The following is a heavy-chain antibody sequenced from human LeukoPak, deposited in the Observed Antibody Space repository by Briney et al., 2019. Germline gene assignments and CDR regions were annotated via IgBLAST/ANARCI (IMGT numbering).Heavy chain of an antibody. J-gene: IGHJ4*02. CDR1: GVTFSNVW. CDR2: IKRKTDGGTT. V-gene: IGHV3-15*01. CDR3: TTRDYYDSSGYGNFDY. D-gene: IGHD3-22*01. Sequence: GGSLRLSCAASGVTFSNVWVSWVRQAPGEGLEWVGRIKRKTDGGTTDYAAPVKGRFSISRDDSKNTLYLEMNSLKTEDTAVYYCTTRDYYDSSGYGNFDYWGQGTLVTVSS.